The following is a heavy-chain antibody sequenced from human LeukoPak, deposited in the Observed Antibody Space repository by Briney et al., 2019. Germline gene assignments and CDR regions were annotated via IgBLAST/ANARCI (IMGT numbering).Heavy chain of an antibody. CDR3: ARAGGGRFGESWNYYNGMDV. J-gene: IGHJ6*02. Sequence: ASVEVSCKASGYTFTGYYIHWVRQAPGQGLEWMGFINPDSGGTNFAQKFQGRVTMTRDTSISTAYMELNSLSSDDTAVYFCARAGGGRFGESWNYYNGMDVWGQGTTVTASS. CDR2: INPDSGGT. V-gene: IGHV1-2*02. CDR1: GYTFTGYY. D-gene: IGHD3-10*01.